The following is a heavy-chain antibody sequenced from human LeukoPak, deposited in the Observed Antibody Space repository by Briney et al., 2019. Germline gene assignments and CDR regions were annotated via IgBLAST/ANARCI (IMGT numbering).Heavy chain of an antibody. D-gene: IGHD6-13*01. V-gene: IGHV3-30*02. CDR2: IRNDGSTK. CDR3: AKAAAATIYYYYMDV. Sequence: GSLRLSCAASGFTFSTYGMHWVRRAPGKGLEWVAFIRNDGSTKYYADSVKGRFTISRDNSKNTLYLQMNSLRAEDTAVYYCAKAAAATIYYYYMDVWGKGTTVTVSS. J-gene: IGHJ6*03. CDR1: GFTFSTYG.